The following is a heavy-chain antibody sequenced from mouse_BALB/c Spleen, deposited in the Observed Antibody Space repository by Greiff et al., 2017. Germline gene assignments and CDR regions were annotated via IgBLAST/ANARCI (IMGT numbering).Heavy chain of an antibody. D-gene: IGHD3-1*01. V-gene: IGHV5-12-1*01. CDR2: ISSGGGST. J-gene: IGHJ2*01. CDR3: ARQRGATPFDY. CDR1: GFAFSSYD. Sequence: EVKVVESGGGLVKPGGSLKLSCAASGFAFSSYDMSWVRQTPEKRLEWVAYISSGGGSTYYPDTVKGRFTISRDNAKNTLYLQMSSLKSEDTAMYYCARQRGATPFDYWGQGTTLTVSS.